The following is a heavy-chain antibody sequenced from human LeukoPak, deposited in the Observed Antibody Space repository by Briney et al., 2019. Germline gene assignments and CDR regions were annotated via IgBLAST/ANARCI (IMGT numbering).Heavy chain of an antibody. Sequence: ASVKVSCKVSGYTLTELSMHWVRQAPGKGLEWMGGFDPEDGETIYAQKFQGRVTMTEDTSTDTAYMELSSLRSEDTAVYYCATSITMIRGDPYYYYMDVWGKGTTATISS. CDR1: GYTLTELS. D-gene: IGHD3-22*01. V-gene: IGHV1-24*01. CDR2: FDPEDGET. J-gene: IGHJ6*03. CDR3: ATSITMIRGDPYYYYMDV.